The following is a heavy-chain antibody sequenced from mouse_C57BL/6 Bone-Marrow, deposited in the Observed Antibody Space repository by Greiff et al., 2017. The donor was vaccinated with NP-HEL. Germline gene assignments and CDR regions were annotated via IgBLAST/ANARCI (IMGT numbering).Heavy chain of an antibody. D-gene: IGHD1-2*01. CDR2: IRNKANGYTT. CDR1: GFTFTDYY. CDR3: ARYKLRRWYFDV. J-gene: IGHJ1*03. V-gene: IGHV7-3*01. Sequence: DVKLVESGGGLVQPGGSLSLSCAASGFTFTDYYMSWVRQPPGKALEWLGFIRNKANGYTTEYSASVKGRFTISRDNSQSILYLQMNALRAEDSATYYCARYKLRRWYFDVWGTGTTVTVSS.